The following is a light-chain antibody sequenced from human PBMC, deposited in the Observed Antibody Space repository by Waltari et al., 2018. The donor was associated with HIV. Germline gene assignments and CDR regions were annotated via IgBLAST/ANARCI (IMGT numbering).Light chain of an antibody. CDR2: DAS. CDR3: QQYNNWQGT. J-gene: IGKJ2*02. V-gene: IGKV3-15*01. Sequence: IVMTQSPATLSLSPGERASLSCRASQRVSSNLAWYQQKLGQAPRLLIYDASTRATGIPVRFSGSGSGTEFTLTISSLQSEDFAVYYCQQYNNWQGTFGQGTKLEIK. CDR1: QRVSSN.